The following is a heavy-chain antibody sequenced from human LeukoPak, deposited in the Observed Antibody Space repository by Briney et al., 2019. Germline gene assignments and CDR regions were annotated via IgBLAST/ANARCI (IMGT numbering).Heavy chain of an antibody. CDR2: ISGSGGST. CDR1: GFTFSSYA. Sequence: PGGSLRLSCAASGFTFSSYAMSWVRQAPGKGLEWVSAISGSGGSTYYADSVKGRFTISRDNSKNTLYLQMNSLRAEDTAVYYCARDGCAGSGCYSEYWGQGTLVTVSS. D-gene: IGHD6-19*01. V-gene: IGHV3-23*01. CDR3: ARDGCAGSGCYSEY. J-gene: IGHJ1*01.